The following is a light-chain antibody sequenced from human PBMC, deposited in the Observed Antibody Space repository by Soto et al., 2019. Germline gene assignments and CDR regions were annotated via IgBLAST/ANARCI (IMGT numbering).Light chain of an antibody. CDR3: QQYGRSLLT. CDR1: QSVSSSY. J-gene: IGKJ3*01. V-gene: IGKV3-20*01. CDR2: GAS. Sequence: EIVLTQSPGTLSLSPGERATLSCRASQSVSSSYLAWYQQKPGQAPRLLIYGASSRATGIPDRFSGSGSGTDFTLIISRLETADFSVYYCQQYGRSLLTFGPGTKVDIK.